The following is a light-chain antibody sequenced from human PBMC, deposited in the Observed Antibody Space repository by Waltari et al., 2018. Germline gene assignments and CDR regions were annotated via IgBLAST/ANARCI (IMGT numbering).Light chain of an antibody. CDR2: EDN. CDR1: ASDVGTKY. Sequence: QSVLTQPPSMSAAPGQRVTISCSGGASDVGTKYVPWYQPFPGAAPRLLIDEDNKRPSGIPDRFSASKSGTSATLDITGLQTGDEADYYCGTWDSSQRVVVFGGGTKLTVL. J-gene: IGLJ3*02. V-gene: IGLV1-51*02. CDR3: GTWDSSQRVVV.